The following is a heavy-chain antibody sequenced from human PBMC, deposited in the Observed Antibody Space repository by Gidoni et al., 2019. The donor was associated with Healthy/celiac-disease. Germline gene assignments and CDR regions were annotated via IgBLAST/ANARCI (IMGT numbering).Heavy chain of an antibody. Sequence: EVQLVESGGGLVQPGGSLRLSCAASGFTVSSNYMSWVRQAPGKGLEWVSVIYSGGSTYYADSVKGRFTISRDNSKNTLYLQMNSLRAEDTAVYYCARADTRPDTYYDYVWGSYRYKSLGYWGQGTLVTVSS. CDR1: GFTVSSNY. CDR2: IYSGGST. D-gene: IGHD3-16*02. J-gene: IGHJ4*02. CDR3: ARADTRPDTYYDYVWGSYRYKSLGY. V-gene: IGHV3-66*01.